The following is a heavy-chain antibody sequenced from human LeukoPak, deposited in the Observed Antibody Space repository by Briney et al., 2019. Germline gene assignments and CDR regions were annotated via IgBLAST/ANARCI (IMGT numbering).Heavy chain of an antibody. V-gene: IGHV1-18*01. CDR2: ISAYNGNT. CDR1: GYTFTSYG. Sequence: ASVKVSCKASGYTFTSYGISWVRQAPGQGLEWMGWISAYNGNTNYAQKLQGRVTMTTDTSMSTAYMELRSLRSDDTAVYYCARSGVWGSYRPTKIDYWGQGTLVTVSS. CDR3: ARSGVWGSYRPTKIDY. J-gene: IGHJ4*02. D-gene: IGHD3-16*02.